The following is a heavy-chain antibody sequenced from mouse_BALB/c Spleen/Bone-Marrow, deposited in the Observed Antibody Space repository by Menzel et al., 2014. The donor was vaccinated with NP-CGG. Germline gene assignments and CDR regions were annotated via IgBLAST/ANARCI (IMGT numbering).Heavy chain of an antibody. V-gene: IGHV5-4*02. CDR2: ISDGGSYT. Sequence: EVKVVDSGGGLVKPGGSLKLSCAASGFTFSDYYMYWVRQTPEKRLEWVATISDGGSYTYYPDSVKGRFTISRDNAKNNLYLQMSSLKSEDTAMYYCARGSSHFDYWGQGTTLTVSS. CDR3: ARGSSHFDY. D-gene: IGHD1-1*01. J-gene: IGHJ2*01. CDR1: GFTFSDYY.